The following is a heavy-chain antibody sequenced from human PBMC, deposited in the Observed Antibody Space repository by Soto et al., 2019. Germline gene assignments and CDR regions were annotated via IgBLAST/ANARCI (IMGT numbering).Heavy chain of an antibody. CDR3: ASLRDSSGYYFPPLYYFDY. CDR2: IIPIFGTA. Sequence: GASVKVSCKASGGAFSSYAISWVRQAPGQGLEWMGGIIPIFGTANYAQKFQGRVTITADESTSTAYMELSSLRSEDTAVYYCASLRDSSGYYFPPLYYFDYWGQGTLVSVSS. D-gene: IGHD3-22*01. V-gene: IGHV1-69*13. J-gene: IGHJ4*02. CDR1: GGAFSSYA.